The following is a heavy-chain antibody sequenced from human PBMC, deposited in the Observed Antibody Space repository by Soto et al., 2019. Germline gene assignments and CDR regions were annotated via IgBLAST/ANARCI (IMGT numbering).Heavy chain of an antibody. CDR1: GFIFTSFN. CDR2: MSITGDR. CDR3: VRDHMWAFDY. V-gene: IGHV3-48*02. J-gene: IGHJ4*02. D-gene: IGHD1-26*01. Sequence: GGSLRLSCAASGFIFTSFNMNWIRQAPGRGLEFVSYMSITGDRYYADSVRGRFTVSRDNAENSLFLQMNSLGDEDTAVYYCVRDHMWAFDYWGQGILVTVYS.